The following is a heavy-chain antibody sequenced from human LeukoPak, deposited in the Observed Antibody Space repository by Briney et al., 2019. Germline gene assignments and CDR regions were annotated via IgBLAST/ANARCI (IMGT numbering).Heavy chain of an antibody. V-gene: IGHV4-61*02. D-gene: IGHD4-17*01. J-gene: IGHJ3*02. Sequence: SQTLSLTCTVSGGSISSGSYYWSWIRQPAGKGLEWIGRIYTSGSTYYNPSLKSRVTISVDTSKNQFSLKVRSVTAADTAVYYCARPKVYGDYQGAFHIWGQGTMVTVSS. CDR2: IYTSGST. CDR3: ARPKVYGDYQGAFHI. CDR1: GGSISSGSYY.